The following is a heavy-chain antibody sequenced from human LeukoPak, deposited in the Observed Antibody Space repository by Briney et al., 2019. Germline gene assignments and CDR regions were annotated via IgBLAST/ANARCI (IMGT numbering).Heavy chain of an antibody. V-gene: IGHV3-9*01. CDR1: GFTFDDYA. J-gene: IGHJ6*02. CDR2: ISWNSGSI. D-gene: IGHD2-15*01. Sequence: GGSLRLSCAAAGFTFDDYAMHWVRQAPGKGLEWVSGISWNSGSIGYADSVKGRFTISRDNAKNSLYLQMNSLRAEDTALYYCAKDKGAVGAYGVDVWGQGTTVTVSS. CDR3: AKDKGAVGAYGVDV.